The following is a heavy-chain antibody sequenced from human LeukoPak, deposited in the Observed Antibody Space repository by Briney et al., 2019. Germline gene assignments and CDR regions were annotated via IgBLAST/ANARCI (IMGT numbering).Heavy chain of an antibody. CDR1: GYTFTNYG. J-gene: IGHJ4*02. Sequence: ASVKVSCKASGYTFTNYGIIWVRQAPGQGLEWMGWISAYNANTNYPQKVQGRVTLTTDTSTSTAYMELRCLTSDDTAVYYCARSHSGSLRAPFDYWGQGTLVTVSS. D-gene: IGHD3-22*01. V-gene: IGHV1-18*01. CDR3: ARSHSGSLRAPFDY. CDR2: ISAYNANT.